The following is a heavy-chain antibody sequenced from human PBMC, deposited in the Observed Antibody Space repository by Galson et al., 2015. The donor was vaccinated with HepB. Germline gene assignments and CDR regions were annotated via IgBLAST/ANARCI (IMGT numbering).Heavy chain of an antibody. D-gene: IGHD6-6*01. Sequence: SVKVSCKASGGTFSSYAISWVRQAPGQGLEWMGGIIPIFGTANYAQKFQGRVTITADESTSTAYMELSSLRSEDTAVYYCARCPAARPMRDDYYMDVWGKGTTVTVSS. J-gene: IGHJ6*03. CDR3: ARCPAARPMRDDYYMDV. V-gene: IGHV1-69*13. CDR2: IIPIFGTA. CDR1: GGTFSSYA.